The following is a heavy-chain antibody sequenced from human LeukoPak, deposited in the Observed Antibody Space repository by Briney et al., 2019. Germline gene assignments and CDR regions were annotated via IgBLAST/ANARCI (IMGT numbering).Heavy chain of an antibody. CDR1: GYTFTGYY. V-gene: IGHV1-2*02. D-gene: IGHD6-13*01. CDR2: INPNSGGT. CDR3: ARGGIAAAGSNYYYYGMDV. J-gene: IGHJ6*02. Sequence: SVKVSCKASGYTFTGYYMHWVRQAPGQGLEWMGWINPNSGGTNYAQKFQGRVTMTRDTSISTAYMERSRLRSDDTAVYYCARGGIAAAGSNYYYYGMDVWGQGTTVTVSS.